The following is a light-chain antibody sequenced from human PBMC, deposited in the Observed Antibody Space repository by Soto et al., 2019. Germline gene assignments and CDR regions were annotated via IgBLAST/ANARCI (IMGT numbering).Light chain of an antibody. CDR1: QSVSNNY. J-gene: IGKJ1*01. CDR3: QQYGSSAPTT. Sequence: EIVLTQSPATLSLSAGERATLSCRASQSVSNNYLAWYQQKPGQAPRLLIYGASSRATGIPDRFSGSGSGTDFTLTISRLEPEDFAVYYCQQYGSSAPTTFGQGTKVDI. CDR2: GAS. V-gene: IGKV3-20*01.